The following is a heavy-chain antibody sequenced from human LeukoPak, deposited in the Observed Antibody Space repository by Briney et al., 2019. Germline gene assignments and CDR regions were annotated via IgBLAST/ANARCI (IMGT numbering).Heavy chain of an antibody. V-gene: IGHV4-39*01. CDR1: GGSTSSSSYY. J-gene: IGHJ6*03. Sequence: PSETLSLTCTVSGGSTSSSSYYWGWIRQPPGKGLEWIGSIYYSGSTYYNPSLKSRVTISVDTSKNQFSLKLSSVTAADTAVYYCAATSSEIGVVPSHYYYYYYMDVWGKGTTVTVSS. D-gene: IGHD3-3*01. CDR3: AATSSEIGVVPSHYYYYYYMDV. CDR2: IYYSGST.